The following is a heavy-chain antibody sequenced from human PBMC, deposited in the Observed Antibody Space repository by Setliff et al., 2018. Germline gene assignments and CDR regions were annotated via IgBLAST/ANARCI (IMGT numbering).Heavy chain of an antibody. V-gene: IGHV4-59*08. Sequence: SETLSLTCTVSGASISSYYWSWIRQPPGKGLEWIGYIYYGGTTNYNPSLKSRVSISLDTSKSQFSLRLSSLTAADTAVYYCARIAYGSGSYYFDYWGQGTLVTVSS. CDR3: ARIAYGSGSYYFDY. D-gene: IGHD3-10*01. CDR1: GASISSYY. CDR2: IYYGGTT. J-gene: IGHJ4*02.